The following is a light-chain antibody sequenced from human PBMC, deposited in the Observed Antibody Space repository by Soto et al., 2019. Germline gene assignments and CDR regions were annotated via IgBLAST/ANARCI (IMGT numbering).Light chain of an antibody. V-gene: IGLV2-8*02. CDR1: SSDVGGYNY. Sequence: QSALTQPPSASRSPGQSVTISCTGTSSDVGGYNYVSWYQQHPGKAPKLMIYEVSKRPSGVPDRFSGSKSGNTASLTVSGLQAEDEADYYCSSYAGSNKGYVFGTG. CDR2: EVS. CDR3: SSYAGSNKGYV. J-gene: IGLJ1*01.